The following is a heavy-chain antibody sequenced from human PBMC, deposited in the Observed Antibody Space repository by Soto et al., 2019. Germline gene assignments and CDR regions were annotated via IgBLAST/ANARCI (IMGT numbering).Heavy chain of an antibody. Sequence: DVQLVESGGGLVQPGRSLRLSCAASGFTFDDYAMHWVRQAPGKGLEWVSGISWNSGSIGYADSVKGRFTISRDNAKNSLYLQMNSLRAEDTALYYCAKDSSGDFDYWGQGTLVTVSS. CDR3: AKDSSGDFDY. CDR2: ISWNSGSI. V-gene: IGHV3-9*01. J-gene: IGHJ4*02. D-gene: IGHD6-19*01. CDR1: GFTFDDYA.